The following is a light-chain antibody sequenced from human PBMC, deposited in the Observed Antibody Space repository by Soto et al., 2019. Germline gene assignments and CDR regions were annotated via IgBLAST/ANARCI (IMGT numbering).Light chain of an antibody. CDR2: YDD. CDR1: SSNVGNNA. CDR3: AVWDDSLNGVV. J-gene: IGLJ2*01. V-gene: IGLV1-36*01. Sequence: QSVLTQPPSVSAAPRQRVTISCSGSSSNVGNNAVNWYQQLPGKAPKLLIYYDDLLPSGVSDRFSGSKSGTSASLAISGLQSEDEADYYCAVWDDSLNGVVFGGGTKVTVL.